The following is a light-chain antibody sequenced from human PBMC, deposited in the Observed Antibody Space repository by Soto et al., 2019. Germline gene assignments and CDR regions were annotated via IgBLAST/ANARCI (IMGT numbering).Light chain of an antibody. CDR2: GAS. Sequence: EIVMTQSPATLSVSPGERVTRSCRASQSVISSYLSWYQPKPGQAPRLRIYGASSRATGIPDRFSGSGSGTDFTLTISRLEPEDFAVYYXXXYGSSPWTFGQGNKVDIK. CDR1: QSVISSY. J-gene: IGKJ1*01. V-gene: IGKV3-20*01. CDR3: XXYGSSPWT.